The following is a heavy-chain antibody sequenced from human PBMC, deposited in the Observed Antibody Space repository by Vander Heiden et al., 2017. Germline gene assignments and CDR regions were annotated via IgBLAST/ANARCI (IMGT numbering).Heavy chain of an antibody. CDR2: ISSSSSYI. V-gene: IGHV3-21*01. Sequence: EVQLVESGGGLVKPGGSLRLSCAASGFTFRSYSMNWVRQAPGKGLEWVSAISSSSSYIYYADSVKGRFTISRDNAKNSLYLQMNSLRAEDTAVYYCARGPEADYGDHWYYYGMDVWGQGTTVTVSS. CDR3: ARGPEADYGDHWYYYGMDV. J-gene: IGHJ6*02. CDR1: GFTFRSYS. D-gene: IGHD4-17*01.